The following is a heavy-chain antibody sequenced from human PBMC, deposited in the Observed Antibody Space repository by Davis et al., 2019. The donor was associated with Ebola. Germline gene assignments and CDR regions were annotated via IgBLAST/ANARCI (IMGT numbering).Heavy chain of an antibody. CDR2: IYYSGST. CDR1: GGSISSGGYY. J-gene: IGHJ6*02. CDR3: ARGPPYYYGMDV. V-gene: IGHV4-31*03. Sequence: MPSETLSLTCTVSGGSISSGGYYWSWIRQHPGKGLEWIGYIYYSGSTYYNPSLKSRVTISVDTSKNQFSLKLSSVTAADTAVYYCARGPPYYYGMDVWGQGTTVTVSS.